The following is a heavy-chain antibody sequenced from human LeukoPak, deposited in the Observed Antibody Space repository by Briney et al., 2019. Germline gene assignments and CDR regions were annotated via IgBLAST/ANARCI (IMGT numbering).Heavy chain of an antibody. CDR3: AKGTPTYYDFWSGPPWFDP. CDR1: GFTVSSNY. J-gene: IGHJ5*02. Sequence: GGSLRLSCAASGFTVSSNYMSWVRQAPGKGLEWVSVIYSGGSTYYADSVKGRFTISRDNSKNTLYLQMNSLRAEDTAVYYCAKGTPTYYDFWSGPPWFDPWGQGTLVTVSS. D-gene: IGHD3-3*01. V-gene: IGHV3-53*01. CDR2: IYSGGST.